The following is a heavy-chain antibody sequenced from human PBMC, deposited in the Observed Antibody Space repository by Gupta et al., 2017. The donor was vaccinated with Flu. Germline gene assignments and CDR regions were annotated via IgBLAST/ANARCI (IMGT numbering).Heavy chain of an antibody. J-gene: IGHJ3*02. Sequence: MQSGRALVQPGGSLRLAFNVYGFPLSIYWMQCVRRPPEKALQWVSRMKSVGTNTHYADCGKGRFTVSRNNGKSVVYLKLNGLRVENTAMDYCARGYLDSSGSFSRFGDDSFDMWGQGTVVTVSS. CDR3: ARGYLDSSGSFSRFGDDSFDM. CDR2: MKSVGTNT. D-gene: IGHD3-22*01. CDR1: GFPLSIYW. V-gene: IGHV3-74*01.